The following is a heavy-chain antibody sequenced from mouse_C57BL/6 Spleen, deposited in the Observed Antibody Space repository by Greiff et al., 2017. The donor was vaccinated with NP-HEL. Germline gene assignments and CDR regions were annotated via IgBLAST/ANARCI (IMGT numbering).Heavy chain of an antibody. V-gene: IGHV5-17*01. CDR2: ISSGSSTI. D-gene: IGHD2-2*01. Sequence: EVKLVESGGGLVKPGGSLKLSCAASGFTFSDYGMHWVRQAPEKGLEWVAYISSGSSTIYYADTVKGRFTISRDNAKNTLFLQMTSLRSEDTAMYYCARGMVTTGAWFAYWGQGTLVTVSA. CDR3: ARGMVTTGAWFAY. CDR1: GFTFSDYG. J-gene: IGHJ3*01.